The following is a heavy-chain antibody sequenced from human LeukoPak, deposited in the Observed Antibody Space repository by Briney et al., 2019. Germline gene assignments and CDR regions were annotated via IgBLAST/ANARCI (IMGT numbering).Heavy chain of an antibody. V-gene: IGHV1-24*01. CDR1: GYTLTELS. CDR2: FDPEDGET. Sequence: ASVKVSCKVSGYTLTELSMHWVRQAPGKGLEWMGGFDPEDGETIYAQKFQGRVTMTEDTSTDTAYMELSSLRSEDTAVYYCATQALSGWLKKPFDYWGQGTLVTASS. CDR3: ATQALSGWLKKPFDY. D-gene: IGHD6-19*01. J-gene: IGHJ4*02.